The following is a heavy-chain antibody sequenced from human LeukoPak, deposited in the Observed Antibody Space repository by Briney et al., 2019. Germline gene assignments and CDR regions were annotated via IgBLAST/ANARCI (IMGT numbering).Heavy chain of an antibody. V-gene: IGHV4-34*01. D-gene: IGHD2-15*01. CDR3: AGAGYCSGGSCYSDVFDM. J-gene: IGHJ3*02. Sequence: PSETLSLTCAVYGGSFSGYFWNWIRQPPGKGLEWIGESNHSGTSNFNSSFKSRVTISVDTSKNQFSLKLNSVTAADTAVYYCAGAGYCSGGSCYSDVFDMWGQGTMVTVSS. CDR1: GGSFSGYF. CDR2: SNHSGTS.